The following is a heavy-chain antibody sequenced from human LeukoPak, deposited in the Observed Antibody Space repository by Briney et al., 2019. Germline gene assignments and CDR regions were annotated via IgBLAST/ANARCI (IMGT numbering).Heavy chain of an antibody. D-gene: IGHD7-27*01. V-gene: IGHV3-23*01. CDR3: AKAGNWDQGYYYYGMDA. CDR1: GFTFSSHW. J-gene: IGHJ6*02. Sequence: GGSLRLSCAASGFTFSSHWMHWVRQAPGKGLEWVSSISGNGGITYYADSLKGRFIISRDNSTNTLYLQMNGLRAEDTAIYYCAKAGNWDQGYYYYGMDAWGQGTTVTVS. CDR2: ISGNGGIT.